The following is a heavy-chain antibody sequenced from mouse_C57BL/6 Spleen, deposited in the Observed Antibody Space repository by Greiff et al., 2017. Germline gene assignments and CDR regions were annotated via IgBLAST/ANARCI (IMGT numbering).Heavy chain of an antibody. D-gene: IGHD1-2*01. CDR3: ARGYGPYYFDY. CDR1: GYTFTSYW. J-gene: IGHJ2*01. V-gene: IGHV1-69*01. Sequence: QVQLQQPGAELVMPGASVKLSCKASGYTFTSYWMHWVKQRPGQGLEWIGEIDPSDSYTNYNQKFKGKSSLTVDKSSSTAYMQLSSLTSEDSAVYYCARGYGPYYFDYWGQGTTLTVSS. CDR2: IDPSDSYT.